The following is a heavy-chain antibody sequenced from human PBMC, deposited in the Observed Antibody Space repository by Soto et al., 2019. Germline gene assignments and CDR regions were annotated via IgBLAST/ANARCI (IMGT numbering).Heavy chain of an antibody. J-gene: IGHJ6*02. D-gene: IGHD3-3*02. CDR2: ISYDGSNK. V-gene: IGHV3-30*18. Sequence: GGSLRLSCAASGFTFSSYGMHWVRQAPGKGLEWVAVISYDGSNKYYADSVKGRFTISRDNSKNTLYLQMNSLRAEDTAVYYCAKDAFPGYYYGMDVWGQGTTVTVSS. CDR1: GFTFSSYG. CDR3: AKDAFPGYYYGMDV.